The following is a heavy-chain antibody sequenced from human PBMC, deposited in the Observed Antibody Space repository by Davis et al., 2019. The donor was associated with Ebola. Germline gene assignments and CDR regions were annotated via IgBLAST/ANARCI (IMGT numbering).Heavy chain of an antibody. Sequence: MPSETLSLTCTASGGSVSSSYWTWIRQPPGKGLEWIGYISYIGSTNYNPSLKSRVTISVDTSKSQLSLKLSSVTAADTAVYYCARLTYCSSSSCPNTFDCWGQGTLVTVSS. J-gene: IGHJ4*02. CDR3: ARLTYCSSSSCPNTFDC. V-gene: IGHV4-59*08. CDR1: GGSVSSSY. D-gene: IGHD2-15*01. CDR2: ISYIGST.